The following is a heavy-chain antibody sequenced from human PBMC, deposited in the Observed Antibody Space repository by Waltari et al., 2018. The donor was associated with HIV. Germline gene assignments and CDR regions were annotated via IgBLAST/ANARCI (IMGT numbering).Heavy chain of an antibody. J-gene: IGHJ6*02. CDR1: GGTFSSHV. CDR2: IIPIFSTT. V-gene: IGHV1-69*01. D-gene: IGHD3-22*01. CDR3: AESRHYDCSGYVWGDGMDV. Sequence: QVQLVQSGAEVRKPGSSVKVSCKASGGTFSSHVISWVRQAPGQGLEWMGGIIPIFSTTNYAQKFQGWVTITAYESTSTAYMELGSLRSEDTAVYYCAESRHYDCSGYVWGDGMDVWGQGTTVTVSS.